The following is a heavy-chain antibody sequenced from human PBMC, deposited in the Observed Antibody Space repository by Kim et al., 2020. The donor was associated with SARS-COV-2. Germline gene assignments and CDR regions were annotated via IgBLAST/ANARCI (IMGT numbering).Heavy chain of an antibody. CDR1: GGSISSYY. CDR2: IYYSGST. Sequence: SETLSLTCTVSGGSISSYYWSWIRQPPGKGLEWIGYIYYSGSTNYNPSLKSRVTISVDTSKNQFSLKLSSVTAADTAVYYCARTRKDYYGMDVWGQGTT. J-gene: IGHJ6*02. CDR3: ARTRKDYYGMDV. V-gene: IGHV4-59*01.